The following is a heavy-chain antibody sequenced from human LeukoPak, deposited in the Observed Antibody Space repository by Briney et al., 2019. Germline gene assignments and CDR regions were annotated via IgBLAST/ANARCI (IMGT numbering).Heavy chain of an antibody. Sequence: GGSLRLSCAASGFTFSSYAMSWVRQAPGKGLEWVSAISGSGGSTYYADSVKGRFTISRDNSKNTLYLQMNSLRAEDTAVYYCAKAVLDIGARETYFDYWAQGTLVTVPS. J-gene: IGHJ4*02. CDR2: ISGSGGST. CDR1: GFTFSSYA. D-gene: IGHD5-12*01. V-gene: IGHV3-23*01. CDR3: AKAVLDIGARETYFDY.